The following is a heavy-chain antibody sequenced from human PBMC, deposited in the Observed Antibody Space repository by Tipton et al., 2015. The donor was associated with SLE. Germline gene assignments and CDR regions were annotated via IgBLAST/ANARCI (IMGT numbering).Heavy chain of an antibody. Sequence: SLRLSCAVSGFTFDVSVHDSAMHWVRQVPGKGLEWVSGISWNGDSTHYADSVKGRFIISRNNARKSLFLQMNSLRPEDTALYYCVKDMDSFGSKSTLEYWGQGTLVTVSS. J-gene: IGHJ4*02. CDR1: GFTFDVSVHDSA. V-gene: IGHV3-9*01. D-gene: IGHD1-1*01. CDR2: ISWNGDST. CDR3: VKDMDSFGSKSTLEY.